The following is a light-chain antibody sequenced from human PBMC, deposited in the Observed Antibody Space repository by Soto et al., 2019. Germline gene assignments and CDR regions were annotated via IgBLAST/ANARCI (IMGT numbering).Light chain of an antibody. CDR1: QGLGTN. CDR3: QQYNHWPLT. CDR2: AAS. Sequence: EVVTTHSPATLSVSPGERATLSCRASQGLGTNLAWYQQKPGQAPRLLIYAASTRATGVPGRFSGSGSGTEFTLTIGSLQAEDFAVYDCQQYNHWPLTFGGGTKVDIK. V-gene: IGKV3-15*01. J-gene: IGKJ4*01.